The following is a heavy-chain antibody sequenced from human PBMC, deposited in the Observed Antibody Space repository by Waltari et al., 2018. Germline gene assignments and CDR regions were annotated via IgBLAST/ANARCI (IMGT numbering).Heavy chain of an antibody. CDR1: GFLYSDYW. CDR2: IRRDWTHI. D-gene: IGHD2-15*01. Sequence: EVQLVESGGGLVQPGGSLRLSCAVSGFLYSDYWMDWVRQAPGKGLVWGSSIRRDWTHIKVADSVGGRFTISRDSAKNTFYLQMNSLRAEDTAVYYCTRNPGYWGQGTLVTVAS. CDR3: TRNPGY. V-gene: IGHV3-74*03. J-gene: IGHJ4*02.